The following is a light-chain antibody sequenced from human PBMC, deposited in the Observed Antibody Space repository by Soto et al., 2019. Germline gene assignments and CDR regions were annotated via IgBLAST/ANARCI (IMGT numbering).Light chain of an antibody. CDR3: CSYAGSTTPYV. Sequence: QSVLTQPASVSGSPGQSITISCTGTSSDVGSYNLVSWYQQYPGKAPKLMIYEGSQRPSGVSNRFSGSKSGNTASLTISGLQAEDEADYYCCSYAGSTTPYVFGTGTKVTVL. V-gene: IGLV2-23*01. CDR1: SSDVGSYNL. J-gene: IGLJ1*01. CDR2: EGS.